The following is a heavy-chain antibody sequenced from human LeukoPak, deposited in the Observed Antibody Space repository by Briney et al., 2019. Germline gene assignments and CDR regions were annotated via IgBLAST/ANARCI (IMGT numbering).Heavy chain of an antibody. Sequence: GESLKISCKGSGYSFTRYWIGWVRQMPGKGVEWMGIIYPGDSETRYSPSFQGQVTISADQSISTAYLQWSSLKASDTAMYYCARQTTTTVTTRYYYYYFMDVWGKGTTVTVSS. J-gene: IGHJ6*03. CDR2: IYPGDSET. CDR3: ARQTTTTVTTRYYYYYFMDV. V-gene: IGHV5-51*01. D-gene: IGHD4-17*01. CDR1: GYSFTRYW.